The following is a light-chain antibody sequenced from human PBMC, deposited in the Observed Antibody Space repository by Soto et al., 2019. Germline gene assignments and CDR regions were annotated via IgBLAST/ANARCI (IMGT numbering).Light chain of an antibody. J-gene: IGKJ1*01. Sequence: EMLLTQSPGTLSLSPGERATLSCMASQSVSSSYLAWYQQKPCQAPRLLIYGASSRGTGIPDRFSGSGSGTDFTPTISILEPEDFAVYYCQQYGSSGTFGQGTKV. CDR2: GAS. CDR1: QSVSSSY. V-gene: IGKV3-20*01. CDR3: QQYGSSGT.